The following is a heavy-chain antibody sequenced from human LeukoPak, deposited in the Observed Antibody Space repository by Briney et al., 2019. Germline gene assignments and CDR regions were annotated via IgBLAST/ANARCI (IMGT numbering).Heavy chain of an antibody. J-gene: IGHJ4*02. D-gene: IGHD1-1*01. CDR2: ISYDGSNE. CDR3: ATGTSTDYFDF. Sequence: GRSLRLSCAASGFTFSSYVMHWVRQAPGKGLEWVAIISYDGSNEYYADSVKGRFTISRDNSKNTLYLQMNSLRAEDTAVYYCATGTSTDYFDFWGQGTLVTVSS. CDR1: GFTFSSYV. V-gene: IGHV3-30*04.